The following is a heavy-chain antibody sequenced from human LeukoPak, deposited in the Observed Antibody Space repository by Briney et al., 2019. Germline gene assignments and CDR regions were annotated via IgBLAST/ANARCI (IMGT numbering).Heavy chain of an antibody. CDR2: IYPGDSDT. CDR3: ARLSAVPRGEFDY. Sequence: GESLKISCKGSGYSFTSYWIGWVRQMPGKGLEWMGIIYPGDSDTRYSPSFQGQVTISADKSIRTASLQWSSLKASDTAMYYCARLSAVPRGEFDYWGQGTLVTVSS. CDR1: GYSFTSYW. V-gene: IGHV5-51*01. D-gene: IGHD3-16*01. J-gene: IGHJ4*02.